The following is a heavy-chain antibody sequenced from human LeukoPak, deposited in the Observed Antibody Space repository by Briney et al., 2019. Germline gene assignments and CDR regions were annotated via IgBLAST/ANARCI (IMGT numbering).Heavy chain of an antibody. V-gene: IGHV1-3*03. CDR2: INPGNGKT. D-gene: IGHD3-10*01. J-gene: IGHJ6*03. CDR1: GYTFTSYA. CDR3: ARDRGLGYYYMGV. Sequence: ASVKVSCKASGYTFTSYAMHWVRQAPGQRLEWMGWINPGNGKTRYSQEFQDRVTITGDTSASTVYMDLSSLRSEDMAVYYCARDRGLGYYYMGVWGKGTTVTISS.